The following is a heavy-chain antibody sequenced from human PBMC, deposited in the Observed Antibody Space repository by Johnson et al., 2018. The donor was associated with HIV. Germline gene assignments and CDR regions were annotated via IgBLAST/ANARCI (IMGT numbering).Heavy chain of an antibody. CDR3: VRSPNWALGDI. V-gene: IGHV3-33*01. Sequence: QVQLVESGGCVVQTGWSLRLSCAASGFTFSTCAMHWVRQAPGKGLEWVSVVWYDGTNEFYADSVKGRFTISRDNSKNTLFLQMNSLTADDTAIYYCVRSPNWALGDIWGQGTMATVSS. CDR1: GFTFSTCA. CDR2: VWYDGTNE. D-gene: IGHD7-27*01. J-gene: IGHJ3*02.